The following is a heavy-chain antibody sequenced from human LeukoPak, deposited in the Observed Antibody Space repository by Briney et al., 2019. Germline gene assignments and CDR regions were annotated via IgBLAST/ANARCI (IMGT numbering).Heavy chain of an antibody. CDR1: GYTFTSYG. CDR2: ISADNGNT. Sequence: ASVKVSCKASGYTFTSYGMSWVRQAPGQGLEWMGWISADNGNTNYAQKLQGRVTMTTDTSTSTAYMELRSLRSEDTAVYYCARDSYSGYGLDWGQGTLVTVSS. J-gene: IGHJ4*02. CDR3: ARDSYSGYGLD. D-gene: IGHD5-12*01. V-gene: IGHV1-18*04.